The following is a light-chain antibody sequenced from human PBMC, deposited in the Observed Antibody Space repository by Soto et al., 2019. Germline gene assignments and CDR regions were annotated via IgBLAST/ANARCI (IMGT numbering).Light chain of an antibody. CDR1: SSDVGGYNY. V-gene: IGLV2-14*01. CDR2: DVS. Sequence: QSALTQPASVSGSPGQSITISCTGTSSDVGGYNYVSWYQQHPGKAPKLMIYDVSNRPSGVSNRFSGSKSGNTASLTISGLQAEDEADYYCSSDTSSSTLEGVFGGGTKLTVL. CDR3: SSDTSSSTLEGV. J-gene: IGLJ2*01.